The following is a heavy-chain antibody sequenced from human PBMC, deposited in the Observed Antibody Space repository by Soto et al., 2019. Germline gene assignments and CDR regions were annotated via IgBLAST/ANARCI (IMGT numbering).Heavy chain of an antibody. D-gene: IGHD3-10*01. Sequence: EVQLVESGGGLVKPGGSLRLSCAASGFTFSNAWMSWVRQAPGKGLEWVGRIKSKTDGGTTDYAAPVKGRFTISRDDSKNTLYLQMNSLKTEDTAVYYCTTGPSVGSYPKTYYYYYMDVWGKGTTVTVSS. CDR2: IKSKTDGGTT. V-gene: IGHV3-15*01. CDR1: GFTFSNAW. J-gene: IGHJ6*03. CDR3: TTGPSVGSYPKTYYYYYMDV.